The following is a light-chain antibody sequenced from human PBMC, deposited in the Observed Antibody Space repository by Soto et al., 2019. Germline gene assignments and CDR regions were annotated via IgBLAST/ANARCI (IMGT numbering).Light chain of an antibody. CDR1: SSDIGGYNS. CDR3: SSYSTSSTLIL. J-gene: IGLJ2*01. CDR2: DVS. V-gene: IGLV2-14*03. Sequence: QSALTQPASVSGSPGQTVIISCTGTSSDIGGYNSVSWYQQHPGRAPKLILFDVSNRPTQIPDRFSGSKSDNTASLTFSGLQAEDEADYYCSSYSTSSTLILFGGGTKLTVL.